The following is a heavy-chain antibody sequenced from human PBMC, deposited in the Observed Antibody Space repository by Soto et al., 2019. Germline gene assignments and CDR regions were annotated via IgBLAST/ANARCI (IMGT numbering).Heavy chain of an antibody. CDR1: GGSISSYY. CDR3: ARRAYRYYFDY. J-gene: IGHJ4*02. CDR2: IYYSGST. V-gene: IGHV4-59*01. Sequence: SETLSLTCTVSGGSISSYYWSWIRQPPGKGLEWIGYIYYSGSTNYNPSLKSRVTISVDTSKNQFSLKLSSVTAADTAVYYCARRAYRYYFDYWGQGTLVTVSS.